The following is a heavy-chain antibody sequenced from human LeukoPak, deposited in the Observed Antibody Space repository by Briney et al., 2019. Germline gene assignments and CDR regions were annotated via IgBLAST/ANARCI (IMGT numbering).Heavy chain of an antibody. Sequence: NHGESLKISCKGSGYSFTSYWISWVRQIPGKGLEWMGRIDPGDSSTNYSPSFQGHVTISADKSISTAYLQWSSLKASDTAMYYCARGDDYGGAFDMWGQGTMVTVSS. CDR2: IDPGDSST. J-gene: IGHJ3*02. CDR1: GYSFTSYW. D-gene: IGHD4-23*01. V-gene: IGHV5-10-1*01. CDR3: ARGDDYGGAFDM.